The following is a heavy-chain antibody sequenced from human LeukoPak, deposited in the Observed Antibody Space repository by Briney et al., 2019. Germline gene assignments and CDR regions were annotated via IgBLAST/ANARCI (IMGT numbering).Heavy chain of an antibody. CDR3: AELGITMIGGV. Sequence: GGSLRLSCAASGFTFSNYAMAWVRQAPGKGLEWVSGVSYNGGTTYYADSVKGRFTISRDNAKNSLYLQMNSLRAEDTAVYYCAELGITMIGGVWGKGTTVTISS. V-gene: IGHV3-23*01. D-gene: IGHD3-10*02. CDR2: VSYNGGTT. J-gene: IGHJ6*04. CDR1: GFTFSNYA.